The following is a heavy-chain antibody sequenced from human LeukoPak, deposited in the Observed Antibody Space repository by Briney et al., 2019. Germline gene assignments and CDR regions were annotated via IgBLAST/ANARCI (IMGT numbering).Heavy chain of an antibody. CDR1: GGSISSYY. J-gene: IGHJ4*02. CDR3: ARGRHCSSTSCYVDDSDY. CDR2: IYYSGST. Sequence: SETLSLTCTVSGGSISSYYWSWIRQPPGKGLEWIGYIYYSGSTNYNPSLKRRVTISVDTSKNQFSLKLSSVTAADTAVYYCARGRHCSSTSCYVDDSDYWGQGTLVTVSS. D-gene: IGHD2-2*01. V-gene: IGHV4-59*12.